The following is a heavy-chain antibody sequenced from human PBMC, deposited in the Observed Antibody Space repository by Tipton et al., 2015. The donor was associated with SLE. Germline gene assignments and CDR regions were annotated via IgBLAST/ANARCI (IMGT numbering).Heavy chain of an antibody. Sequence: GLVKPPETLSLTCAVYGGSFSGYYWSWIRQPPGKGLEWIGEINHSGSTNHNPSLKSRVTISVDTSKNQLSLKLSAVTAADTAVYYCARALWKGGDYWGQGTLVTVPS. D-gene: IGHD1-1*01. CDR3: ARALWKGGDY. CDR2: INHSGST. CDR1: GGSFSGYY. J-gene: IGHJ4*02. V-gene: IGHV4-34*01.